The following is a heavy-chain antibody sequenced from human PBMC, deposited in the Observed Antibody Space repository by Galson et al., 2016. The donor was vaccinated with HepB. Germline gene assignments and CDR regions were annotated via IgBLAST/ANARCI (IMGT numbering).Heavy chain of an antibody. CDR2: IWYDGSNH. V-gene: IGHV3-33*06. Sequence: SLRLSCAASGFTFSSYAMHWVRQAPGKGLEWVAVIWYDGSNHYYADSVKGRFTISRDNSKDTLNLQMNSLRAEDTAVYYCAKAPNPGTTLYPLDYWGQGSLVTVSS. D-gene: IGHD1-7*01. CDR1: GFTFSSYA. J-gene: IGHJ4*02. CDR3: AKAPNPGTTLYPLDY.